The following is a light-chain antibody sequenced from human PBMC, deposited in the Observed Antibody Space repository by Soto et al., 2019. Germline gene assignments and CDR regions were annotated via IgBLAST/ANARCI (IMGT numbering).Light chain of an antibody. Sequence: EIVMTQSPATLSVSPGERATLSCRASQSVSSNLAWYQQKPGQAPRLLLYDASPRATGIPARFSCSGSGTEFTLTIRSLQSEDFAVYDCQQYNNWPVTFGPATKVDIK. CDR1: QSVSSN. V-gene: IGKV3-15*01. CDR3: QQYNNWPVT. J-gene: IGKJ3*01. CDR2: DAS.